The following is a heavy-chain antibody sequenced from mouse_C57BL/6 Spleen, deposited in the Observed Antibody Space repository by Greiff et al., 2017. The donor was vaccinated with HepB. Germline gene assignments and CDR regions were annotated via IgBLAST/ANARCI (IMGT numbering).Heavy chain of an antibody. J-gene: IGHJ2*01. D-gene: IGHD1-1*01. CDR3: ARQGTTVVASYYFDY. Sequence: VQLQESGAELVRPGTSVKMSCKASGYTFTNYWIGWAKQRPGHGLEWIGDIYTGGGYTNYNEKFKGKATLTADKSSSTAYMQFRSLTSEDSAIYDCARQGTTVVASYYFDYWGQCSTLTVSS. CDR2: IYTGGGYT. V-gene: IGHV1-63*01. CDR1: GYTFTNYW.